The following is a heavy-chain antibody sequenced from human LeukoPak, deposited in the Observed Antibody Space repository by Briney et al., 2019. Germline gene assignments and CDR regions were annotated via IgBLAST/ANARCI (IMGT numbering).Heavy chain of an antibody. V-gene: IGHV3-53*01. Sequence: GGSLRLSCAASGFTVSSNYMSWVRQAPGKGLEWVSVIYSGGSTYYADSVKGRFTISRDNSKNTLYLQMNSLRAEDTAVYYCARVYGSGTYYPYRMDVWGQGTTVTVSS. CDR1: GFTVSSNY. CDR2: IYSGGST. J-gene: IGHJ6*02. D-gene: IGHD3-10*01. CDR3: ARVYGSGTYYPYRMDV.